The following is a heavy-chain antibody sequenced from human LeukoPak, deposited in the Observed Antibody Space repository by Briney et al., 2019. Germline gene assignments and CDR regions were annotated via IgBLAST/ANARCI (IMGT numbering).Heavy chain of an antibody. D-gene: IGHD6-13*01. CDR3: AKLTKRIAAAGGLDY. CDR2: ISWNSGSI. CDR1: GFTFDDYA. Sequence: PGRSLRLSCAASGFTFDDYAMHWVRQAPGKGLEWVSGISWNSGSIGYADSVKGRFTISRDNAKNSLYLQMNSLRAEDTALYYCAKLTKRIAAAGGLDYWGQGTLVTVS. J-gene: IGHJ4*02. V-gene: IGHV3-9*01.